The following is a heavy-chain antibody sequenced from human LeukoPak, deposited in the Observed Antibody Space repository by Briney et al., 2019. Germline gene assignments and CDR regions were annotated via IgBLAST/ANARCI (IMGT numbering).Heavy chain of an antibody. J-gene: IGHJ6*03. CDR1: GGTFNTYA. CDR2: IIPIFATP. Sequence: SVRVSCKASGGTFNTYAISWVRQAPGQGPEWMGGIIPIFATPTYAQKFQGRVTITRDDSSSTAYMELNSLTSDDTAVYYCAKSLSSCSSTGCPSPYYYYYMDVWGEGITVTVS. CDR3: AKSLSSCSSTGCPSPYYYYYMDV. V-gene: IGHV1-69*05. D-gene: IGHD2-2*01.